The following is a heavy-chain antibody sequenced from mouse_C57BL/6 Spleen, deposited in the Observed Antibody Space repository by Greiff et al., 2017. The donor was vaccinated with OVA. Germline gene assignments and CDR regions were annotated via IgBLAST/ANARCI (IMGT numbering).Heavy chain of an antibody. D-gene: IGHD4-1*01. J-gene: IGHJ3*01. CDR2: IRSKSNNYAT. Sequence: EVKLVESGGGLVQPKGSLKLSCAASGFSFNTYAMNWVRQAPGKGLEWVARIRSKSNNYATYYADSVKDRFTISRDDSESMLYLQMNNLKTEDTAMYYCVSGTGRGAWFAYWGQGTLVTVSA. V-gene: IGHV10-1*01. CDR1: GFSFNTYA. CDR3: VSGTGRGAWFAY.